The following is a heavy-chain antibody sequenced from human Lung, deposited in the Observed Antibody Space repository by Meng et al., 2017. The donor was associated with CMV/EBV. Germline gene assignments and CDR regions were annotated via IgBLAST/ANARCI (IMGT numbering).Heavy chain of an antibody. Sequence: SLKISCIVSGFTFDEFAMHWVRQAPGKGLEWVSGIGWNSGSIDYADSVKGRFTISRDNAKNSLYLQMNSLRTEDTALYYCAQDSAYNTNYGWFYPWGQRTLVTVSS. D-gene: IGHD4-17*01. CDR2: IGWNSGSI. V-gene: IGHV3-9*01. CDR1: GFTFDEFA. CDR3: AQDSAYNTNYGWFYP. J-gene: IGHJ5*02.